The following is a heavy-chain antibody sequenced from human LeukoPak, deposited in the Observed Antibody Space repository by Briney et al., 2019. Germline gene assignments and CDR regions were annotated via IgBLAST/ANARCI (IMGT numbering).Heavy chain of an antibody. D-gene: IGHD3-22*01. CDR2: IYHSGST. V-gene: IGHV4-39*07. J-gene: IGHJ4*02. CDR1: GGSISSSSSY. Sequence: PSETLSLTCTVSGGSISSSSSYWGWIRQPPGKGLEWIGYIYHSGSTYYNPSLKSRVTISVDRSKNQFSLKLSSVTAADTAVYYCARVHNYYDSSGYGAPFFDYWGQGTLVTVSS. CDR3: ARVHNYYDSSGYGAPFFDY.